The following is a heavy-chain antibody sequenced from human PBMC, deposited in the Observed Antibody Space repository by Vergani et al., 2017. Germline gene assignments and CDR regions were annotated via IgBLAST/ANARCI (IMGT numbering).Heavy chain of an antibody. CDR1: GYTFTGYY. J-gene: IGHJ4*02. D-gene: IGHD6-19*01. V-gene: IGHV1-2*02. Sequence: QVQLVQSGAEVKKPGASVKVSCKASGYTFTGYYMHWVRQAPGQGLEWMGWINPNRGGTNYAQKFQGRVTMTRDTSISTAYMELSRLRSDDTAVYYCASGGGGWYGSPEIDYWGQGTLVTVSS. CDR3: ASGGGGWYGSPEIDY. CDR2: INPNRGGT.